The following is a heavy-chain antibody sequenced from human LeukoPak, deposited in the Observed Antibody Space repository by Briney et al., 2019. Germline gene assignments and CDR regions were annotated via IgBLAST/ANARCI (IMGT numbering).Heavy chain of an antibody. V-gene: IGHV1-18*01. Sequence: ASVKVSCKTSGYTFTSYGVSWVRQAPGQGLEWMGWISGYNGNTNYAQKFQGRVTMTTDTSTSTAYMELRSLRSDDTAVYYCAREGIQVWLPDSYWGQGTLVTVSS. CDR2: ISGYNGNT. D-gene: IGHD5-18*01. J-gene: IGHJ4*02. CDR1: GYTFTSYG. CDR3: AREGIQVWLPDSY.